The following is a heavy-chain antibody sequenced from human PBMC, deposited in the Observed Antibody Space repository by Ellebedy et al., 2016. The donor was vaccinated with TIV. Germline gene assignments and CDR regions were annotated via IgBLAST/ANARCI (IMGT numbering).Heavy chain of an antibody. CDR1: GFTFSSYD. J-gene: IGHJ4*02. Sequence: GESLKISCAASGFTFSSYDMHWVRQATGKGLEWVSTIGTAGDIYYPGSVKGRFTISRENAKNSLYLQMNSLRAGDTAVYYCARGEAGEYYFDYWGQGTLVTVSS. V-gene: IGHV3-13*01. CDR3: ARGEAGEYYFDY. CDR2: IGTAGDI. D-gene: IGHD3-16*01.